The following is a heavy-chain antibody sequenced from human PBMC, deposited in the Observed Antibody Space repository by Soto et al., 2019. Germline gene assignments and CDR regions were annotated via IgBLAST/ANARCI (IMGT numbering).Heavy chain of an antibody. CDR1: GGSISSSNW. Sequence: SETLSLTCAVSGGSISSSNWWSWVRQPPGKGLEWIGEIYHSGSTNYNPSLKSRVTISVDKSKNQFSLKLSSVTAADTAVYYCARVTTVVTGGDYYYYYGMDVWGQGTTVT. CDR2: IYHSGST. V-gene: IGHV4-4*02. D-gene: IGHD4-17*01. CDR3: ARVTTVVTGGDYYYYYGMDV. J-gene: IGHJ6*02.